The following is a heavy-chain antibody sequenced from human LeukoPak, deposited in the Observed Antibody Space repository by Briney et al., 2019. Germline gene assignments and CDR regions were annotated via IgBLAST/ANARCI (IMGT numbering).Heavy chain of an antibody. CDR2: IYYSGST. V-gene: IGHV4-31*03. D-gene: IGHD3-22*01. Sequence: SQTLSLTCTVSGGSISSGGYYWRWIRQHPGKGLEWIGYIYYSGSTYYNPSLKSRVTISVDTSKNQFSLKLSSVTAADTAVYYCARATRRVVVITEWGQGTLVTVSS. CDR1: GGSISSGGYY. J-gene: IGHJ4*02. CDR3: ARATRRVVVITE.